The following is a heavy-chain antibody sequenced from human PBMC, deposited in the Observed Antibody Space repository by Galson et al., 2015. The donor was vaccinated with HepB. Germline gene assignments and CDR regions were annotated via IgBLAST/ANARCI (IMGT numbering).Heavy chain of an antibody. V-gene: IGHV1-18*04. CDR1: GYTFTSYG. CDR2: ISAYNGNT. Sequence: SVKVSCKAYGYTFTSYGISWVRQAPGQGLEWMGWISAYNGNTNYAQKLQGRVTMTTDTSTSTAYMELRSLRSDDTAVYYCARDLRFYDILTGYSARYFDYWGQGTLGTVSS. CDR3: ARDLRFYDILTGYSARYFDY. J-gene: IGHJ4*02. D-gene: IGHD3-9*01.